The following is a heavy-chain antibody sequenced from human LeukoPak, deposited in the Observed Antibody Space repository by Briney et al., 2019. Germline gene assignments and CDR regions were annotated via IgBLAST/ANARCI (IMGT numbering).Heavy chain of an antibody. J-gene: IGHJ4*02. CDR2: IGWNSGSI. CDR3: ARGAGPCSGGSCLYFDY. V-gene: IGHV3-9*01. CDR1: GFTFNQYA. Sequence: PGRSLRLSCVASGFTFNQYAMHWVRQAPGKGLEWVSGIGWNSGSIGYADSVKGRFTISRDNSKNTLYQQMNSLRAEDTAVYYCARGAGPCSGGSCLYFDYWGQGTLVTVSS. D-gene: IGHD2-15*01.